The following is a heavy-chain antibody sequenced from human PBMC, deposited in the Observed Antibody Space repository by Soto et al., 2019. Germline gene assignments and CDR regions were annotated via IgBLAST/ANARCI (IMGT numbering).Heavy chain of an antibody. CDR3: ARSVAAAGYYYYGMDV. V-gene: IGHV3-53*01. D-gene: IGHD6-13*01. CDR2: IYSGGST. CDR1: GFTVSSNY. J-gene: IGHJ6*02. Sequence: GGSLRLSCAASGFTVSSNYMSWVRQAPGKGLEWVSVIYSGGSTYYADSVKGRFTISRDNSKNTLYLQMNSLRAEDTAVYYCARSVAAAGYYYYGMDVWGQGTTVTVSS.